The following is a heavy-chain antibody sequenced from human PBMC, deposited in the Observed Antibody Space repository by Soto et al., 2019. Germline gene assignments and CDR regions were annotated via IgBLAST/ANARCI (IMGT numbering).Heavy chain of an antibody. V-gene: IGHV4-30-4*01. Sequence: SETLSLTCTVSGGSISSGYYYWSWMRQSPGKGLEWIGYLYYSETTYYNPSLESRVTLSMDTSKNQFSLRLTSVTAADTAVYFCAREARPPSKWFDPWGQGTLVTVSS. J-gene: IGHJ5*02. CDR2: LYYSETT. CDR1: GGSISSGYYY. CDR3: AREARPPSKWFDP.